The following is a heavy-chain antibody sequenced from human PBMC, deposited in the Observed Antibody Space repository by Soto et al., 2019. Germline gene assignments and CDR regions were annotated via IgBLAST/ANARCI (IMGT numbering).Heavy chain of an antibody. D-gene: IGHD4-17*01. CDR3: ARGNPTVTTYAIDY. CDR2: ISAYNGNT. CDR1: GYTFTGYY. Sequence: AASVKVSCKASGYTFTGYYMHWVRQAPGQGLEWMGWISAYNGNTNYAQKLQGRVTMTTDTSTSTAYMELRSLRSDDTAVYYCARGNPTVTTYAIDYWGQGTLVTVSS. V-gene: IGHV1-18*04. J-gene: IGHJ4*02.